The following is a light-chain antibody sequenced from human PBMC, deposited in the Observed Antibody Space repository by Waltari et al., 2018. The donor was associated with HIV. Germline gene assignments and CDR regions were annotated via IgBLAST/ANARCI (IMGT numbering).Light chain of an antibody. J-gene: IGLJ3*02. V-gene: IGLV6-57*02. CDR3: QAFDSDSQWV. CDR2: GDD. Sequence: NLVLTQPHSVSESPGETVTISCTGTSASILTNYGQWYQQRPGSAPTTVIYGDDQRPSGVPGRFSGSIDTSSNSASLTISGLRPEDEGDYYCQAFDSDSQWVFGGGTRLTVL. CDR1: SASILTNY.